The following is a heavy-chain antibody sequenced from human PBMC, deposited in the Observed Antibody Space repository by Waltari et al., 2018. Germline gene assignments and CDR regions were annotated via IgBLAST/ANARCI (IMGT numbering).Heavy chain of an antibody. J-gene: IGHJ6*02. D-gene: IGHD4-4*01. V-gene: IGHV5-51*01. CDR1: GFTYDTYW. Sequence: EVQLVQSGSELKKPGESLKISCKASGFTYDTYWIAWVRQTPGKGLEWMGIIYPGDPGTKYGPYFQGQVTFSVDRSISTAYLHLTSLKASDTAIYYCARRNAHFHFGMDVWGQGTTVTVSS. CDR2: IYPGDPGT. CDR3: ARRNAHFHFGMDV.